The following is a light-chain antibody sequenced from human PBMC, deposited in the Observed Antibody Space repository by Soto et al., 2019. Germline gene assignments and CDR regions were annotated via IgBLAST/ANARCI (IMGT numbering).Light chain of an antibody. CDR3: QQYGSSPFT. J-gene: IGKJ4*01. CDR2: GAS. V-gene: IGKV3-20*01. Sequence: KVLTQSPGTLSLSPGERATLSCRASQNVSSSYLAWYQHKPGQAPRLLIYGASNRATGIPDRVSGSGSGTDFTLTISRLEPEDFAVYYCQQYGSSPFTFGGGTKVEIK. CDR1: QNVSSSY.